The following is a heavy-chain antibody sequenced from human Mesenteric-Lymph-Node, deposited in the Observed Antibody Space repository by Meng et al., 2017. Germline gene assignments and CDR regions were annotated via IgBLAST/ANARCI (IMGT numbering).Heavy chain of an antibody. V-gene: IGHV4-30-4*01. J-gene: IGHJ5*02. CDR1: GGSVSNGNYY. CDR3: AGLTFTNYFDP. Sequence: QVQLQESGHGRVKPSQGVSLTCTVSGGSVSNGNYYWSWIRQPPGKGLEWIGYIYYSGNTFYNPSLKSQVTISVDTSKNQFSLKLTSVTAADTAVYYCAGLTFTNYFDPWGQGTLVTVSS. CDR2: IYYSGNT. D-gene: IGHD4/OR15-4a*01.